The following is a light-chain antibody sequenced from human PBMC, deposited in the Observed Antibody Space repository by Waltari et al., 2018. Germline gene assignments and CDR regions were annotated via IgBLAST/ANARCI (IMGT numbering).Light chain of an antibody. Sequence: SYVLPQPSSVSVAPGKTARITCGGSNIGSRTVHWHQQKPGQAPVLVFYYDSDRPSGIPERFSGSNSGNTANLAIRRVEVGDEADYYCQVWDSSSDHWVFGGGTKLTVL. CDR2: YDS. CDR3: QVWDSSSDHWV. CDR1: NIGSRT. J-gene: IGLJ3*02. V-gene: IGLV3-21*04.